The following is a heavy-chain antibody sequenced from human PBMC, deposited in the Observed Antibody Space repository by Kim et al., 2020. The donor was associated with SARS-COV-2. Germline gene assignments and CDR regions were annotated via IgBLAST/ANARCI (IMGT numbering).Heavy chain of an antibody. V-gene: IGHV3-21*01. CDR2: ISSSSSYI. CDR1: GFTFSSYS. D-gene: IGHD6-13*01. Sequence: GGSLRLSCAASGFTFSSYSMNWVRQAPGKGLEWVSSISSSSSYIYYADSVKGRFTISRDNAKNSLYLQMNSLRAEDTAVYYCARDSTGRGIAAAGSFDYWGQGTLVTVSS. J-gene: IGHJ4*02. CDR3: ARDSTGRGIAAAGSFDY.